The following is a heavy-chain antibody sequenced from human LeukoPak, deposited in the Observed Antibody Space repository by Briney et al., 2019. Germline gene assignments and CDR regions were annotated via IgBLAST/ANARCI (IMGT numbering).Heavy chain of an antibody. V-gene: IGHV3-74*01. CDR3: AKAYGSNGYYQLPIDF. CDR1: GFTFSSYW. CDR2: INSDGSST. D-gene: IGHD3-22*01. Sequence: PGGSLRLSCAASGFTFSSYWMHWVRQAPGKGLVWVSRINSDGSSTSYADSVKGRFTISRDNAKNTLYLQMNSLRAEDTAVDYCAKAYGSNGYYQLPIDFWGQGTLVTVSS. J-gene: IGHJ4*02.